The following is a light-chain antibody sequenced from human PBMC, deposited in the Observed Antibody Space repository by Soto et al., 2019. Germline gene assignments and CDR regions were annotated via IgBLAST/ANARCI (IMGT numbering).Light chain of an antibody. CDR1: SSDVGRYNY. J-gene: IGLJ3*02. Sequence: QSALTQPASVSGSPGQSITISCTGTSSDVGRYNYVSWYQQHPGQAPKLLIYSVSNRPSGVSNRFSGSKSGNTASLTISGLQAEDEADYYCSSYTGSSALWVFGGGTQLTVL. CDR3: SSYTGSSALWV. CDR2: SVS. V-gene: IGLV2-14*01.